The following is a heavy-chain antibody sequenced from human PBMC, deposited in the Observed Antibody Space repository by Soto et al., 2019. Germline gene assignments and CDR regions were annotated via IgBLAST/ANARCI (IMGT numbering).Heavy chain of an antibody. CDR1: GFSFSTYA. Sequence: EVQLLESGGGLVQPGGSLRLSCAVSGFSFSTYAMSWVRQAPGKGLEWVSGISAGGGNTYYADSVRGRFTISRDNSKDTLYLQITSLRAVDTAFYYCAKHAEYQLVSWFDPWGQGTLVTVSS. D-gene: IGHD2-2*01. J-gene: IGHJ5*02. CDR2: ISAGGGNT. V-gene: IGHV3-23*01. CDR3: AKHAEYQLVSWFDP.